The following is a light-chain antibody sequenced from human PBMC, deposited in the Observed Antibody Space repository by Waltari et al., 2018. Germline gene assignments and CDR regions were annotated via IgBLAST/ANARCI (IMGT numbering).Light chain of an antibody. Sequence: DIQLTQSPSFLSASVGDRVTITCRASQAISNSLAWYQQKPGKAPKLLIYTASTLQRGVPSRFSGSGSGTEFTLTISSLQPEDFATYYCQQLKSYPGVTFGPGTTVDIK. CDR2: TAS. CDR1: QAISNS. CDR3: QQLKSYPGVT. J-gene: IGKJ3*01. V-gene: IGKV1-9*01.